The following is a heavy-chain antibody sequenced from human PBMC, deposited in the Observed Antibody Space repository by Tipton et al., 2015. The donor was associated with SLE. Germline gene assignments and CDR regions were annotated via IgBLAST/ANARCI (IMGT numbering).Heavy chain of an antibody. CDR3: AKSDRIMVRGVHYYYYMDV. V-gene: IGHV3-30*18. CDR1: GFTFSSYG. D-gene: IGHD3-10*01. Sequence: SLRLSCAASGFTFSSYGMHWVRQAPGKGLEWVAVISYDGSNKYYADSVKGRFTISRDNSKNTLYLQMNSLRAEDTAVYYCAKSDRIMVRGVHYYYYMDVWGKGTTVTVSS. CDR2: ISYDGSNK. J-gene: IGHJ6*03.